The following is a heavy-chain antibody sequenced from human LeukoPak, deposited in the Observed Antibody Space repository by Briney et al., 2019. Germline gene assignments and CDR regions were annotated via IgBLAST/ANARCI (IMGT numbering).Heavy chain of an antibody. D-gene: IGHD3-22*01. CDR2: IYSGGTT. V-gene: IGHV3-66*01. CDR3: ARVGSYYDSSGYYYGGRYDI. J-gene: IGHJ3*02. Sequence: GGSLRLSCAASGFNASSNYMSWVRQAPGKGLEWVSVIYSGGTTYYADSVKGRFTISRDNAKNSLYLQMNSLRAEDTALYYCARVGSYYDSSGYYYGGRYDIWGQGTMVTVSS. CDR1: GFNASSNY.